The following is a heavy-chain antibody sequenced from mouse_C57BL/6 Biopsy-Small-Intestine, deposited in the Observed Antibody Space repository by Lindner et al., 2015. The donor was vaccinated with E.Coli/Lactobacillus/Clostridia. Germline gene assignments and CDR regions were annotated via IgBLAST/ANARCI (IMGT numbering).Heavy chain of an antibody. CDR2: IFPGDGDI. CDR1: GYVFSDSW. Sequence: VQLQESGPEQVKPGASVKISCKASGYVFSDSWMNWVKQRPGKGLEWIGRIFPGDGDITYNGKLKGKAALTADKSSSTAYMQLNSLTSEDSAVYFCARGTRLDFWGQGSTLTVSA. CDR3: ARGTRLDF. J-gene: IGHJ2*01. V-gene: IGHV1-82*01.